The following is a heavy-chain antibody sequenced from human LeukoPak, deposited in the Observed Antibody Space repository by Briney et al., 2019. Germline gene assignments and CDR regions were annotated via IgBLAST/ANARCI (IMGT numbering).Heavy chain of an antibody. V-gene: IGHV3-30*03. CDR2: ISYDGSNK. CDR3: ARDLERGIPKYIFDY. Sequence: GGSLRLSCAASGFTFSSYGMHWVRQAPAKGLEWVAVISYDGSNKYYADSVKGRFTISKDNSKNTLYLQMNSLRAEDTAVYYCARDLERGIPKYIFDYWGQGTLLMVSS. D-gene: IGHD1-1*01. J-gene: IGHJ4*02. CDR1: GFTFSSYG.